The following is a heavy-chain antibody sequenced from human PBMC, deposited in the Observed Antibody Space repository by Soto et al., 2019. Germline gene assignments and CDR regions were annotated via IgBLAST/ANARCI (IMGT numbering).Heavy chain of an antibody. CDR3: ARYWRSDFWSGYYASDAFDI. D-gene: IGHD3-3*01. Sequence: SETLSLTCTVSGVSISSGGYYWSWIRQHPGKGLEWIGYIYYSGSTYYNPSLKSRVTISVDTSKNQFSLKLSSVTAADTAVYYCARYWRSDFWSGYYASDAFDIWGQGTMVTVSS. CDR1: GVSISSGGYY. J-gene: IGHJ3*02. CDR2: IYYSGST. V-gene: IGHV4-31*03.